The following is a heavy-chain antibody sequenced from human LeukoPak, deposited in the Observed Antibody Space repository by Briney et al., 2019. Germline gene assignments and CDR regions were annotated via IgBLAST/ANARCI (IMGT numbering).Heavy chain of an antibody. V-gene: IGHV1-69*04. Sequence: SVKVSCKASGGTFSSYAISWVRQAPGQGLEWMGRIIPILGIANYAQKFQGRVAITADKSTSTAYMELSSLRSEDTAVYYCARDRWRQDSYGYVDYWGQGTLVTVSS. J-gene: IGHJ4*02. CDR1: GGTFSSYA. CDR3: ARDRWRQDSYGYVDY. D-gene: IGHD5-18*01. CDR2: IIPILGIA.